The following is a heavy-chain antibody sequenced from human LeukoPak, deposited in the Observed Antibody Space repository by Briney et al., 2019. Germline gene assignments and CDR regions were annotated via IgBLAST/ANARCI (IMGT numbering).Heavy chain of an antibody. CDR3: ARGPPYRYCSGGSCYSYYYMDV. D-gene: IGHD2-15*01. V-gene: IGHV3-21*01. J-gene: IGHJ6*03. Sequence: PGGSLRLSCAASGFTFSSYSMNWVRQAPGKGLEGVSSISSSSSYIYYADSVKGRFTISRDNAKNSLYLQMNSLRAEDTAVYYCARGPPYRYCSGGSCYSYYYMDVWGKGTTVTVSS. CDR2: ISSSSSYI. CDR1: GFTFSSYS.